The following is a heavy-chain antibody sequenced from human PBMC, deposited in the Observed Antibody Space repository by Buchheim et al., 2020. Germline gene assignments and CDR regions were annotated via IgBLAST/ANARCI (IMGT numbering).Heavy chain of an antibody. J-gene: IGHJ4*02. CDR2: IKQDGSEK. V-gene: IGHV3-7*01. CDR3: ARGSVQRSLWFGELLG. CDR1: GFTFSSYW. D-gene: IGHD3-10*01. Sequence: EVQLVESGGGLVQPGGSLRLSCAASGFTFSSYWMSWVRQAPGKGLEWVANIKQDGSEKYYVDSVKGRFTISRDNAKNSLYLPMNSLRAEDTAVYYCARGSVQRSLWFGELLGWGQGTL.